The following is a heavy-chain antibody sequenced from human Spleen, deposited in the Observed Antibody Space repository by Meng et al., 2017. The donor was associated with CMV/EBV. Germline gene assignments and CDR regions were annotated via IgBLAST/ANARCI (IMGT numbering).Heavy chain of an antibody. CDR1: TLSGYY. D-gene: IGHD6-19*01. CDR2: INHSGST. J-gene: IGHJ4*02. CDR3: ARGRGIAVAGERSYYFDY. Sequence: TLSGYYWRWVSQPQGKGLEWIGEINHSGSTNYNPSLKSRVTMSVDTSKNQFSLKLSSVTAADTAVYYCARGRGIAVAGERSYYFDYWGQGTLVTVSS. V-gene: IGHV4-34*01.